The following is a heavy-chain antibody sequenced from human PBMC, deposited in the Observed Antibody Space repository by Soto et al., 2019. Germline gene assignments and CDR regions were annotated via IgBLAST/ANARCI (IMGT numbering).Heavy chain of an antibody. V-gene: IGHV4-39*01. D-gene: IGHD3-22*01. Sequence: SETLSLTCTVSGRSLSSSSYYWGWIRQPPGKGLEWIGSIYHSGSTYYNPSLKSRVTISVDTSKNQFSLTLSSVPAADTAVYYCARRQDYYDSSGYYNDAFDIWGQGTMVTVSS. CDR3: ARRQDYYDSSGYYNDAFDI. J-gene: IGHJ3*02. CDR1: GRSLSSSSYY. CDR2: IYHSGST.